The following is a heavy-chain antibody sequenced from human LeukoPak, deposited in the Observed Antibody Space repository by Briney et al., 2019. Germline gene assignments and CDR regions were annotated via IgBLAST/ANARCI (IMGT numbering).Heavy chain of an antibody. CDR1: GFTFSSYG. V-gene: IGHV3-33*01. D-gene: IGHD6-19*01. J-gene: IGHJ4*02. CDR2: IWYDGSNK. Sequence: GGSLRLSCAASGFTFSSYGMHWVRQAPGKGLEWVAVIWYDGSNKYYADSVKGRFTIPRDNSKNTLYLQMNSLRAEDTAVYYCARDATRSIAVAGTFNYWGQGTLVTVSS. CDR3: ARDATRSIAVAGTFNY.